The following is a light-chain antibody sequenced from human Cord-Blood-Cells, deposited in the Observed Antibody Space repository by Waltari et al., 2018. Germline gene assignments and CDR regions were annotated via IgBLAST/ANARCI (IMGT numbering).Light chain of an antibody. V-gene: IGKV3-11*01. J-gene: IGKJ5*01. CDR2: DAS. Sequence: EIVLTQSPATLSLSPGERATLSCRASQSVSSYLAWYQQKPGQAPRLLIYDASNRATGIPARLSGSGSGTDFTLTISSLEPEDFAVYYCQQRSNWITFGQGTRLEMK. CDR1: QSVSSY. CDR3: QQRSNWIT.